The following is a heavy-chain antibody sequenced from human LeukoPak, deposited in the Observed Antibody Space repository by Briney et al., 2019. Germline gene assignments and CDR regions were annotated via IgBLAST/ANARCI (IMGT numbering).Heavy chain of an antibody. D-gene: IGHD3-16*01. Sequence: PSETLSLTCTVSGGSISSYYWSWIRQPPGKGLEWIGYIYYSGSTNYNPSLKGRVTISVDTSKNQFSLKLSSVTAADTAVYYCARTPGGVGGGNDYWGQGTLVTVSS. CDR1: GGSISSYY. CDR2: IYYSGST. J-gene: IGHJ4*02. CDR3: ARTPGGVGGGNDY. V-gene: IGHV4-59*01.